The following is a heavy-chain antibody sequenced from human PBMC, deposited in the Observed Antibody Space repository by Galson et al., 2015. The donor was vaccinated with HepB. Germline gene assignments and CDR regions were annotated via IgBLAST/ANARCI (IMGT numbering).Heavy chain of an antibody. CDR3: AKGRSYYYDSNWFDP. Sequence: SLRLSCAASGFTFSSYAMSWVRQAPGKGLEWVSAISGSGGSTYYADSVKGRFTISRDNSKNTLYLQMNSLRAEDTAVYYCAKGRSYYYDSNWFDPWGQGTLVTVSS. CDR1: GFTFSSYA. J-gene: IGHJ5*02. D-gene: IGHD3-22*01. CDR2: ISGSGGST. V-gene: IGHV3-23*01.